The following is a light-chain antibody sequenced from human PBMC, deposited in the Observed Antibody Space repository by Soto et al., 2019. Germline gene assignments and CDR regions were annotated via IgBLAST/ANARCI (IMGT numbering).Light chain of an antibody. Sequence: LKISPGTLSLKQEKIATLSCRASQSVSNFLAWYQQKPGQAPRLLIYGASSSATGVPDRFSASGSGTDFTLTISLFEAEDCTGYCCPVSGWLLFRFGP. V-gene: IGKV3-20*01. CDR3: PVSGWLLFR. CDR1: QSVSNF. CDR2: GAS. J-gene: IGKJ3*01.